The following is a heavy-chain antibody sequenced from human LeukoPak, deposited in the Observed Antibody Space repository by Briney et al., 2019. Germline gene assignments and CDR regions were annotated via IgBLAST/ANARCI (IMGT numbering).Heavy chain of an antibody. CDR1: GGSISSGSYY. CDR3: ARGAVAAPQTFDY. J-gene: IGHJ4*02. D-gene: IGHD2-15*01. Sequence: SETLSLTCTVSGGSISSGSYYWSWIRQPAGKGLEWIGRIYTSGSTNYNPSLKSRVTISVDTSKNQFSLKLTSVTAADTAVYYCARGAVAAPQTFDYWGQGTLVTVSS. CDR2: IYTSGST. V-gene: IGHV4-61*02.